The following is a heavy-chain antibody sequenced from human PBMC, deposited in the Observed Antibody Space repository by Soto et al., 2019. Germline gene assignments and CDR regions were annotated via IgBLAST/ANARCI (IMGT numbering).Heavy chain of an antibody. J-gene: IGHJ6*02. D-gene: IGHD4-17*01. CDR2: IQHGGST. CDR3: ASAHYGDYGYGMDV. Sequence: QLQLQESGSGLVKPSQTLSLTCAVSGGSISSGGYSWSWIRQPPGKGLEWIGYIQHGGSTYYNPSPKSRVTLSVDRSKNQSSLKLTSVTAADTAVYYCASAHYGDYGYGMDVWGQGTTVTVSS. V-gene: IGHV4-30-2*01. CDR1: GGSISSGGYS.